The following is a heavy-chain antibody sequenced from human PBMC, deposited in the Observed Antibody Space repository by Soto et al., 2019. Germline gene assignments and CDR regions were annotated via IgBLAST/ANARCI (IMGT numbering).Heavy chain of an antibody. Sequence: SETLSLTCPVSGGSISSGGYYWSWIRQPPGKGLEWIGYIYYSGSTNYNHSLKSRVTISVDTSKNQFSLKLSSVTAADTAVYYCARIRNYGDYVWFDPWGQGTLVTVSS. CDR3: ARIRNYGDYVWFDP. CDR1: GGSISSGGYY. D-gene: IGHD4-17*01. J-gene: IGHJ5*02. V-gene: IGHV4-61*08. CDR2: IYYSGST.